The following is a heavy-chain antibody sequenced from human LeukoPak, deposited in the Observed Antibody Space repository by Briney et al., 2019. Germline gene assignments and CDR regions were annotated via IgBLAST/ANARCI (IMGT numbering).Heavy chain of an antibody. CDR1: GFTFDDYA. Sequence: PGGSLRLSCAASGFTFDDYAMHWVRQAPAKGLEWVSLISGDGGRRYYADSVKGRFTGSRDNSKNSLYLHMSSLRTEDTAFFYCPKDTIPYGRSYHYMDVWGKGTTVTVSS. J-gene: IGHJ6*03. CDR3: PKDTIPYGRSYHYMDV. V-gene: IGHV3-43*02. CDR2: ISGDGGRR. D-gene: IGHD3-10*01.